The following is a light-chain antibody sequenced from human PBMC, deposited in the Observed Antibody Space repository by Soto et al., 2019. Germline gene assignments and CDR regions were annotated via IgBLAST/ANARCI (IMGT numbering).Light chain of an antibody. J-gene: IGKJ1*01. CDR3: HQYYTTPWT. CDR1: QSVLYSSNNKNY. Sequence: DSVMTQSPDSLAVSLGERATINCKSSQSVLYSSNNKNYLAWYQQKAGQPPNLIIYWASTRKSGVPDRFSGSGSWTDFTLTIISLQAEDVAVYYCHQYYTTPWTFGQGTRVELK. CDR2: WAS. V-gene: IGKV4-1*01.